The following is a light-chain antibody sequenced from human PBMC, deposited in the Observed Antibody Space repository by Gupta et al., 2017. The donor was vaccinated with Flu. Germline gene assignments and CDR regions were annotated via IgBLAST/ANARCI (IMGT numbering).Light chain of an antibody. CDR2: DSS. J-gene: IGKJ2*01. V-gene: IGKV1-33*01. CDR1: QDITKY. CDR3: QQDDNLPPT. Sequence: SSLSASVGDRVTITCQASQDITKYLNWYQQQRGKAPKLLIYDSSMLETGVSSRFSGSGSGTDFTFTISSLQPEDTGTYYCQQDDNLPPTFGQGTKVEI.